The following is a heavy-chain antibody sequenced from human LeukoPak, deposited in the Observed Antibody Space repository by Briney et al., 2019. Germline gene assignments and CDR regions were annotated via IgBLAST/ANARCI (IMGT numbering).Heavy chain of an antibody. CDR2: IYYSGST. V-gene: IGHV4-31*03. CDR1: GGSISSGGYY. Sequence: PSQTLSLTCTVSGGSISSGGYYWSWIRQHPGKGLEWIGYIYYSGSTYYNPSLKSRVTISVDTSKNQFSLKLSSVTAADTAVYYCARDAPYGGSASDIWGQGTMVTVSS. J-gene: IGHJ3*02. D-gene: IGHD4-23*01. CDR3: ARDAPYGGSASDI.